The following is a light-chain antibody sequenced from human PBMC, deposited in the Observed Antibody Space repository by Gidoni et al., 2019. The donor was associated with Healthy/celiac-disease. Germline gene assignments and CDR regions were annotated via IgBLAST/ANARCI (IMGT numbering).Light chain of an antibody. V-gene: IGLV2-23*01. CDR2: EGS. J-gene: IGLJ2*01. Sequence: QSALTRPASGSGCPGQSITIYCTGTSSDVGRYSLVSWSQQHPGKAPKLRIYEGSKRPSGVSNRFSCSKSGTTASLTISGLQAEVEADYYCCSYAGSVVFGGGTKLTVL. CDR3: CSYAGSVV. CDR1: SSDVGRYSL.